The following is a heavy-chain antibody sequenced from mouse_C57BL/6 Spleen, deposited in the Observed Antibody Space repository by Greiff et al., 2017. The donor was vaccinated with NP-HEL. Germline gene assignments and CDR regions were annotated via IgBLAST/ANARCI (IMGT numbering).Heavy chain of an antibody. Sequence: VQLQQSGPELVKPGASVKISCKASGYAFSSSWLHWVKPRPGTGLVWLGRLYPGDGDTNYNGKFKGKATLTADKSSSTAYMQLSSLTSEDSAVYFCAPLYYGLDDWGQGTTLTVSS. CDR1: GYAFSSSW. V-gene: IGHV1-82*01. D-gene: IGHD2-1*01. J-gene: IGHJ2*01. CDR3: APLYYGLDD. CDR2: LYPGDGDT.